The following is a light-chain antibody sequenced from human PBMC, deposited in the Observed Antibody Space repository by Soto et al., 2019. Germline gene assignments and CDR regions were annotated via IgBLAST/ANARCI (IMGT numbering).Light chain of an antibody. CDR2: DAS. V-gene: IGKV3-11*01. CDR3: QQRGNWPFT. J-gene: IGKJ4*01. CDR1: QSVSNN. Sequence: EIVLTQSPATLSFSPGERATLSCRASQSVSNNLAWYQQKPGQAPRLLIYDASNRATGVPARFSGCGSGTDFTLTISRLEPEDFAVYYRQQRGNWPFTFGGGTKVEIK.